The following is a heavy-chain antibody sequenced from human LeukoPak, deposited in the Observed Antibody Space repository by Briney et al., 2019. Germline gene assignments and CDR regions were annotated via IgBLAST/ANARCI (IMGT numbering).Heavy chain of an antibody. CDR1: RGSISSYY. J-gene: IGHJ4*02. CDR2: IHYSGST. V-gene: IGHV4-59*08. CDR3: ARAGIAVAGTIPPLGRAFDY. D-gene: IGHD6-19*01. Sequence: SETLSLTCTVSRGSISSYYWSWIRQPPGKGLEWIGYIHYSGSTNYNPSLKGRVTISVDTSKNQFSLKLSSVTAADTAVYYCARAGIAVAGTIPPLGRAFDYWGQGTLVTVSS.